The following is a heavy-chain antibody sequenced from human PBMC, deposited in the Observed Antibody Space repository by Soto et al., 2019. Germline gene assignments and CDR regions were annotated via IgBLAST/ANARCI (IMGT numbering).Heavy chain of an antibody. CDR1: GFTFSDYY. V-gene: IGHV3-11*01. D-gene: IGHD6-13*01. Sequence: GGSLRLSCAASGFTFSDYYMSWIRQAPGKGLEWVSYISSSGSTIYYADSVKGRFTISRDNAKNSLYLQMNSLRAEDTAVYYCASTRSSWVANWFDPWGQGTLVTVSS. CDR2: ISSSGSTI. CDR3: ASTRSSWVANWFDP. J-gene: IGHJ5*02.